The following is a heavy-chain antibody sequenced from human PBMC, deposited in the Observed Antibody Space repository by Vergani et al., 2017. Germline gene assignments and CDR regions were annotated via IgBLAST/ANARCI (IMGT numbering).Heavy chain of an antibody. V-gene: IGHV1-18*01. CDR3: AREMDVLRYCDWLATPGY. CDR2: ISAYNGNT. J-gene: IGHJ4*02. D-gene: IGHD3-9*01. Sequence: QVQLVQSGAEVQKPGASVKVSCKASGYTFTSYGISWVRQAPGQGLEWMGWISAYNGNTHYAQKLQGRVTMTTDTSTSTGYMERRSLRSDDTAVYYCAREMDVLRYCDWLATPGYWGQGTLVTVSA. CDR1: GYTFTSYG.